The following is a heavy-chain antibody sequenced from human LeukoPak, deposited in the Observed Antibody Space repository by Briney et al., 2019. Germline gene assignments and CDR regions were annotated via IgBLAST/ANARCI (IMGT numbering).Heavy chain of an antibody. Sequence: GGSLRLSCVASGFTFSDYYMSWIRQAPGKGLEWVSYISSSGSTIYYADSVKGRFTISRDNAKNSLYLQMNSLRAEDTAVYYCARASREVYYDFWSGRMDVWGQGTTVTVSS. CDR3: ARASREVYYDFWSGRMDV. J-gene: IGHJ6*02. CDR2: ISSSGSTI. CDR1: GFTFSDYY. D-gene: IGHD3-3*01. V-gene: IGHV3-11*01.